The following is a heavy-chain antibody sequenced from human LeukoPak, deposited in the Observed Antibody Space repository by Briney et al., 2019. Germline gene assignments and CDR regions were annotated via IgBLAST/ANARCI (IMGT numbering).Heavy chain of an antibody. CDR2: INHSGST. J-gene: IGHJ3*02. CDR1: GGSFSGYY. Sequence: SETLSLTCAVYGGSFSGYYWSWICQPPGKGLEWIGEINHSGSTNYNPSLKSRVTISVDTSKNQFSLKLSSVTAADTAVYHCARGADCSSTSCYAFDIWGQGTMVTVSS. D-gene: IGHD2-2*01. V-gene: IGHV4-34*01. CDR3: ARGADCSSTSCYAFDI.